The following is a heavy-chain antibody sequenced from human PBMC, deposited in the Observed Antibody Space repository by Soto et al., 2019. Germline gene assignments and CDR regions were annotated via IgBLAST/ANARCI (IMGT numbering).Heavy chain of an antibody. J-gene: IGHJ5*01. CDR2: ITGSGGGT. V-gene: IGHV3-23*01. Sequence: EVQLLESGGGLVQPGGSLRLSCADSGFSFSNYAMSWVRQAPGKGLEWGSAITGSGGGTYYADSVKGRFTISRDKSKSTLNLQMNGLRAEDTAVYYCAREPGAELYNWLDSCGQGTLVTVSS. CDR3: AREPGAELYNWLDS. D-gene: IGHD1-7*01. CDR1: GFSFSNYA.